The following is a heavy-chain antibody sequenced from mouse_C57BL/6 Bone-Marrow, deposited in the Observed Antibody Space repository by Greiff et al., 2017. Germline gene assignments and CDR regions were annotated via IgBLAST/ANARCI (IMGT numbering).Heavy chain of an antibody. J-gene: IGHJ3*01. Sequence: EVQGVESGEGLVKPGGSLKLSCAASGFTFSSYAMSWVRQTPEKRLEWVAYISSGGDYIYYADTVKGRFTISRDNARNTLYLQMSSLKSEDTAMYYCTRDRIRYDYGAWFAYWGQGTLVTVSA. CDR2: ISSGGDYI. V-gene: IGHV5-9-1*02. CDR1: GFTFSSYA. D-gene: IGHD2-4*01. CDR3: TRDRIRYDYGAWFAY.